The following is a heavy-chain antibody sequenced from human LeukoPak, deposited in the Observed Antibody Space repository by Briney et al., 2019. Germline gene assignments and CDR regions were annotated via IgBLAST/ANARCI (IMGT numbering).Heavy chain of an antibody. CDR1: GGSISSYY. J-gene: IGHJ6*03. V-gene: IGHV4-4*07. Sequence: PSETLSLTCTVSGGSISSYYWSWIRQPAGKGLEWIGRIYTSGSTNYNPSLKSRVTMSVDTSKNQFSLKLSSVTAADTAVYYCARDLVVVVPAAAHYYYYYMDVWGKGTTVTVSS. CDR3: ARDLVVVVPAAAHYYYYYMDV. D-gene: IGHD2-2*01. CDR2: IYTSGST.